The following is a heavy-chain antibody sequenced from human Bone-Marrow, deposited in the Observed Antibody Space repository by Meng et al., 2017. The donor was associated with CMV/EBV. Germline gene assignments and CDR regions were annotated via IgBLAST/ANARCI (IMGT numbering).Heavy chain of an antibody. Sequence: GGSLRLSCAASGFTFTNAWMSWVRQAPGKGLEWVSLISWDGGSTYYADSVKGRFTISRDNSKNSLYLQMNSLRTEDTALYYCAKSLYSSSWGIFDYWGQGTLVTVSS. CDR3: AKSLYSSSWGIFDY. D-gene: IGHD6-13*01. V-gene: IGHV3-43*01. J-gene: IGHJ4*02. CDR2: ISWDGGST. CDR1: GFTFTNAW.